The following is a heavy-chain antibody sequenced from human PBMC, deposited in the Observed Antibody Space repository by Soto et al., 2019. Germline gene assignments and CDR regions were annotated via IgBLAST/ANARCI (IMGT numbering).Heavy chain of an antibody. J-gene: IGHJ4*02. V-gene: IGHV4-34*01. CDR1: GGSFSGYY. Sequence: SETLSLTCAVYGGSFSGYYWSWIRQPPGKGLEWIGEINHSGSTNYNPSLKSRVTISVDTSKNQFSLKLSSVTAADTAVYYCARTEAPSGYRKRGYYFDYWGQGTLVTVSS. D-gene: IGHD1-1*01. CDR3: ARTEAPSGYRKRGYYFDY. CDR2: INHSGST.